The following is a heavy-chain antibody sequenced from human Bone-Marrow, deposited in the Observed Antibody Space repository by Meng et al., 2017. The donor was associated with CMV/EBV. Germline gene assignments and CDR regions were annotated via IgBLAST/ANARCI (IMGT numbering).Heavy chain of an antibody. Sequence: GGSLRLSCAASGFTFSSYEMNWVRQAPGKGLEWVSYISSSGSTIYYADSMKGRFIISRDNAKNSLYLQMNSLRAEDTAVYYCARGATIFGGAFDLWGQGTMVTVSS. J-gene: IGHJ3*01. CDR3: ARGATIFGGAFDL. D-gene: IGHD3-3*01. CDR1: GFTFSSYE. V-gene: IGHV3-48*03. CDR2: ISSSGSTI.